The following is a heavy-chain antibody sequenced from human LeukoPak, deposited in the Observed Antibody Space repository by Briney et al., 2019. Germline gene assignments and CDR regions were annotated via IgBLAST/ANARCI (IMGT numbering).Heavy chain of an antibody. V-gene: IGHV1-2*02. Sequence: GASVKVSCKASGYTFTGYNMQWLRQAPGQGLEWMGLINPNSGGTNYAQKFQGRVTMTRDTSTSTAYMELSRLRSDDTAVYYCARSEYSSSSHTDYWGQGTLVTVSS. CDR1: GYTFTGYN. CDR3: ARSEYSSSSHTDY. D-gene: IGHD6-6*01. CDR2: INPNSGGT. J-gene: IGHJ4*02.